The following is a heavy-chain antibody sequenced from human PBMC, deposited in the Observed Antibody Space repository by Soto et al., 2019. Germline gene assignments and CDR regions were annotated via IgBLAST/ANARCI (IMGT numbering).Heavy chain of an antibody. CDR1: GYTFTSYD. Sequence: ASVKVSCKASGYTFTSYDINWVRQATGQGLEWMGWMNPNSGNTGYAQKFQGRVTMTRNTSISTAYMELSSLRSEDTAVYYCAREYSSSWWYYYYGMDVWGQGTTVTVSS. CDR3: AREYSSSWWYYYYGMDV. D-gene: IGHD6-13*01. V-gene: IGHV1-8*01. J-gene: IGHJ6*02. CDR2: MNPNSGNT.